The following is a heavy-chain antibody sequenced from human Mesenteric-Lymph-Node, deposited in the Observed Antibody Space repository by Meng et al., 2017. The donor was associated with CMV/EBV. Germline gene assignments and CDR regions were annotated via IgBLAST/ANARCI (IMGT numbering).Heavy chain of an antibody. CDR1: GFTFSSYG. Sequence: GGSLRLSCAASGFTFSSYGMHWVRQAPGKGLEWVAVISYDGRNKYYADSVKGRFTISREDAKNSLYLQMNSLRAGDTAVYYCARGGIWGSPDAFDIWGQGTMVTVSS. CDR3: ARGGIWGSPDAFDI. V-gene: IGHV3-30*12. CDR2: ISYDGRNK. D-gene: IGHD2-15*01. J-gene: IGHJ3*02.